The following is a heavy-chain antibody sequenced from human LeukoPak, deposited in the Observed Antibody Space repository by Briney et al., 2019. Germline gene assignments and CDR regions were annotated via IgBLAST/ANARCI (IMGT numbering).Heavy chain of an antibody. CDR3: AKESGSYGFTYFDY. J-gene: IGHJ4*02. V-gene: IGHV3-7*03. Sequence: PGGSLRLSCAASGFTFSSYWMSWVRQAPGKGLEWVANIKQDGSEKYYVDSVKGRFTISRDNAKNTLYLQMKSLRAEDTAVYYCAKESGSYGFTYFDYWGQGTLVTVSS. D-gene: IGHD5-18*01. CDR2: IKQDGSEK. CDR1: GFTFSSYW.